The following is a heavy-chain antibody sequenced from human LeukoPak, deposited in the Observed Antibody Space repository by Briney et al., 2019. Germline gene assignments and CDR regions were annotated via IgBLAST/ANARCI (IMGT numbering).Heavy chain of an antibody. J-gene: IGHJ4*02. CDR3: ARIAVGYCSSTSCQNFDY. CDR1: GYTFTGYY. V-gene: IGHV1-2*02. CDR2: INPNSGGT. Sequence: ASVKVSCKASGYTFTGYYMHWVRQAPGQGLEWMGWINPNSGGTNYAQKFQGRVTMTRDTPISTAYMELSRLRSDDTAVYYCARIAVGYCSSTSCQNFDYWGQGTLVTVSS. D-gene: IGHD2-2*01.